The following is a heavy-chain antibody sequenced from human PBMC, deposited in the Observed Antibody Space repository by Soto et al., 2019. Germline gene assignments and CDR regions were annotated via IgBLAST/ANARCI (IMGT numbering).Heavy chain of an antibody. Sequence: SVKVSCKFSGGTFSSYAISWVRQAPGQGLEWMGGIIPIFGTADYAQKFQGRVTITADESTSTAYMELSSLRSEDTAVYYCASSAMDHYYYGMDVWGQGTTVTVSS. CDR2: IIPIFGTA. V-gene: IGHV1-69*13. CDR1: GGTFSSYA. D-gene: IGHD5-18*01. J-gene: IGHJ6*02. CDR3: ASSAMDHYYYGMDV.